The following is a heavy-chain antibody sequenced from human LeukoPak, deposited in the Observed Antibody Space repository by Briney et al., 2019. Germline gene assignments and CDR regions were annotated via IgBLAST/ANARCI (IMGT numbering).Heavy chain of an antibody. CDR2: MNPNSGNT. J-gene: IGHJ4*02. CDR1: GYTFTSYD. CDR3: ARVYSWRWPQLRRGSFDY. Sequence: ASVKVSCKASGYTFTSYDINWVRQATGQGLEWMGWMNPNSGNTGYAQKFQGRVTMTRNTSISTAYMELSSLRSEDTAVYYCARVYSWRWPQLRRGSFDYWGQGTLVTVSS. V-gene: IGHV1-8*01. D-gene: IGHD5-12*01.